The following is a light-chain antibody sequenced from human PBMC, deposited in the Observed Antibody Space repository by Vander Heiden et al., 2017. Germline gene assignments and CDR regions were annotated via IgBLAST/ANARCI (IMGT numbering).Light chain of an antibody. V-gene: IGLV1-40*01. CDR3: QSYDSSLSGPWV. CDR2: VNI. J-gene: IGLJ3*02. CDR1: SSNAGAGYD. Sequence: QSVLTQPPSVSAAQGQRVTIPCTASSSNAGAGYDVRWYQHLPGTAHKLLIFVNINRPSGLPARFSGSKSGTSASLAITGLQAEDEADYYCQSYDSSLSGPWVFGGGTKLTVL.